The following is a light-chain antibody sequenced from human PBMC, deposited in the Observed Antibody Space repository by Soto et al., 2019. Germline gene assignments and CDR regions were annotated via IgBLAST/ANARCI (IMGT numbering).Light chain of an antibody. CDR1: QSLSSGY. CDR2: AAS. V-gene: IGKV3-20*01. Sequence: EIVLTQSPGTLSLSPGERATLSCRASQSLSSGYLAWYQQKPGQAPRILIYAASSRATGIPDRFTGSGSGTEFTLTISSLQPDDFATYYCQHYNSYSEAFGQGTKVDIK. CDR3: QHYNSYSEA. J-gene: IGKJ1*01.